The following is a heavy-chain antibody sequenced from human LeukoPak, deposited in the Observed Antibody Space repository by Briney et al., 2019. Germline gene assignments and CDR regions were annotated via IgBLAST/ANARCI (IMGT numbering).Heavy chain of an antibody. J-gene: IGHJ3*02. CDR3: ARRMGGELVAFDI. CDR1: GFTFSSYS. CDR2: ISSSSTTT. Sequence: PGGSLRLSCAASGFTFSSYSMNWVRQAPGKGLEWVSYISSSSTTTYFADSVKGRFTISRDNAKNSLYLQMNSLRDEDTAVYYCARRMGGELVAFDIWGQGTMVTVSS. D-gene: IGHD1-7*01. V-gene: IGHV3-48*02.